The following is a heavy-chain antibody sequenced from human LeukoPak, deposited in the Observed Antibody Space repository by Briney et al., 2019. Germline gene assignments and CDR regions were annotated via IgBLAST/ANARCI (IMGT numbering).Heavy chain of an antibody. CDR2: IYYSGST. V-gene: IGHV4-31*03. CDR3: ARPRLGSGYLDAFGI. J-gene: IGHJ3*02. D-gene: IGHD3-22*01. Sequence: PSETLSLTCTVSGGSISSGGYYWSWIRQHPGKGLEWIGYIYYSGSTYYNPPLKSRVTISVDTSKNQFSLKLSSVTAADTAVYYCARPRLGSGYLDAFGIWGQGTMVTVSS. CDR1: GGSISSGGYY.